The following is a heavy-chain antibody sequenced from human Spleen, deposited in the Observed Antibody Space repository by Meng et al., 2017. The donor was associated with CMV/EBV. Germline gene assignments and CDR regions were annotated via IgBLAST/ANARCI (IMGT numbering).Heavy chain of an antibody. Sequence: RQGPGHGLEWMGWINPNSRGTNHAQKFQGRVTMTRDTYISTAYMELSRLRSDDTAVYYCARAPLDIVGVPAAMRRRGEADYWYCDLWGRGTLVTVSS. J-gene: IGHJ2*01. V-gene: IGHV1-2*02. CDR2: INPNSRGT. D-gene: IGHD2-2*01. CDR3: ARAPLDIVGVPAAMRRRGEADYWYCDL.